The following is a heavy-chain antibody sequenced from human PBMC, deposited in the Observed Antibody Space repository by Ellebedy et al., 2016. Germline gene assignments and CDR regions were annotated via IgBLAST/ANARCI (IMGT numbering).Heavy chain of an antibody. D-gene: IGHD3-10*01. V-gene: IGHV4-34*01. Sequence: SETLSLTCAVYGVSSSGYYWSWIRQPPGKGLEWIGEINHSGSTKYNPSLKSRVAISVDTSKNQFSLKLSSVTAADTAVYYCARIKSGTTTMVRGRGFDYWGQGTLVTVSS. CDR1: GVSSSGYY. CDR2: INHSGST. CDR3: ARIKSGTTTMVRGRGFDY. J-gene: IGHJ4*02.